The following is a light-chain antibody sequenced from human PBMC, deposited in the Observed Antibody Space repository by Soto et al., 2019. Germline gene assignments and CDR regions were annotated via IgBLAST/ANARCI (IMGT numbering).Light chain of an antibody. CDR2: DNT. CDR3: GTWDSSRGV. CDR1: SSNIGNNY. V-gene: IGLV1-51*01. Sequence: QSVLTQPPSVSAAPGQKVTISCSGSSSNIGNNYVSWYQQLPGTAPTLLIYDNTKRPSGIPDRFSGSKSGTSATLGITGLQTGDEADYYCGTWDSSRGVFGGGTQLTVL. J-gene: IGLJ2*01.